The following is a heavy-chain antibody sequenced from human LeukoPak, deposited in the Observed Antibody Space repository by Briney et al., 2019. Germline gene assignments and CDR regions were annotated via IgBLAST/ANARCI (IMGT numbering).Heavy chain of an antibody. CDR1: GGSISSYS. J-gene: IGHJ3*02. D-gene: IGHD3-9*01. CDR3: ARSDTHYDILTGYYTGGGAFDI. CDR2: FYYSGST. Sequence: SETLSLTCTVSGGSISSYSWNWIRQPPGKGLEWIGYFYYSGSTNYNPSLKSRVTISLDTSNKQFSLKLSSVTAADTAVYYCARSDTHYDILTGYYTGGGAFDIWGQGTMVTVSS. V-gene: IGHV4-59*01.